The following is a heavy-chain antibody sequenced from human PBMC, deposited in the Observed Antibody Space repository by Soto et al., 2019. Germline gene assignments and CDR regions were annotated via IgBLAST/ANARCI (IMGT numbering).Heavy chain of an antibody. J-gene: IGHJ6*02. D-gene: IGHD2-2*01. V-gene: IGHV1-69*01. CDR2: IIPIFGTA. CDR1: GGTFSSEA. Sequence: QVQLVQSGAEVKKPGSSVKVSCKASGGTFSSEAISWVRQAPGQGLEWMGGIIPIFGTANYAQKFQGRDTITADESTSTAYMELSSLRSEDTAVYYCARVSVVVPAATHYYYGMDVWGQRTTVTVSS. CDR3: ARVSVVVPAATHYYYGMDV.